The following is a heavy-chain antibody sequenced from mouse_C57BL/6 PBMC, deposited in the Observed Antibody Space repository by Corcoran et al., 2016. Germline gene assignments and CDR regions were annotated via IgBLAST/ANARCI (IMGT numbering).Heavy chain of an antibody. CDR2: INTYSGVP. D-gene: IGHD1-3*01. J-gene: IGHJ2*01. V-gene: IGHV9-3*01. Sequence: QIQLVQSGPELKKPGETVKISCKASGYTFTTYGMSWVKQAPGKGLKWMGWINTYSGVPTYADDFKGRFAFSLETSASTAYLQINNLKNEDTATYFCAIKGFWGQGTTLTVSS. CDR1: GYTFTTYG. CDR3: AIKGF.